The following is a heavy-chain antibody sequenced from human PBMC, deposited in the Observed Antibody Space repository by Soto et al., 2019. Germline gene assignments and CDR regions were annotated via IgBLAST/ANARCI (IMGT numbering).Heavy chain of an antibody. Sequence: PSETLSLTCTVSGGSISSGCYYWSWIRQHPGKGLEWIGYIYYSGSTYYNPSLKSRVTISVDTSKNQFSLKLSSVTAADTAVYYCARKRITMMPFDYWGQGTLVTVSS. CDR2: IYYSGST. D-gene: IGHD3-22*01. J-gene: IGHJ4*02. V-gene: IGHV4-31*03. CDR1: GGSISSGCYY. CDR3: ARKRITMMPFDY.